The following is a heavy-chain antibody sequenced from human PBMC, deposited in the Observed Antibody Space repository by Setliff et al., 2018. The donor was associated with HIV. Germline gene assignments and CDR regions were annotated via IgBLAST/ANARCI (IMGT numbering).Heavy chain of an antibody. J-gene: IGHJ4*02. CDR1: GGPSSGY. D-gene: IGHD6-13*01. CDR3: VASSSWSCRLNY. Sequence: SLTCAVYGGPSSGYWSWVRQSPGKGLEWIGEISHSGSTNCNLSLKSRAAISADTSKKQFSLKLMSVTAADTGIYYCVASSSWSCRLNYWGQGTQVTVSS. CDR2: ISHSGST. V-gene: IGHV4-34*01.